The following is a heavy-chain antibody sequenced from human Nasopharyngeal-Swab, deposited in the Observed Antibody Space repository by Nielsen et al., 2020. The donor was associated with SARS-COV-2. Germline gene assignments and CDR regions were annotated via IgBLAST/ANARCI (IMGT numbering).Heavy chain of an antibody. CDR1: GYNFNFYA. CDR3: ARGIAVAGQKRFDY. J-gene: IGHJ4*02. CDR2: INTNTGNP. D-gene: IGHD6-19*01. Sequence: ASVKVSCKPSGYNFNFYAMNWVRQAPGQGLEWMGWINTNTGNPTYAQDFTGRFVFSLDSSVSTAYLQINSLKAEDTAVYYCARGIAVAGQKRFDYWGRGTLVTVSS. V-gene: IGHV7-4-1*02.